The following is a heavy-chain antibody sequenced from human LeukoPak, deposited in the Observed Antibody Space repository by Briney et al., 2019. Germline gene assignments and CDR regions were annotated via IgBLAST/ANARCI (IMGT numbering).Heavy chain of an antibody. CDR2: IRSKAYGGTT. V-gene: IGHV3-49*04. J-gene: IGHJ4*02. CDR3: TRFEDFWSGTGYYFDY. CDR1: GFTFGDYA. D-gene: IGHD3-3*01. Sequence: PGGSLRLSCTGSGFTFGDYAMSWVRQAPGKGLEWVGFIRSKAYGGTTEYAASVKGRFTISRDDSKSIAYLQMNSLKTEDTAVYYCTRFEDFWSGTGYYFDYWGQGTLVTVSS.